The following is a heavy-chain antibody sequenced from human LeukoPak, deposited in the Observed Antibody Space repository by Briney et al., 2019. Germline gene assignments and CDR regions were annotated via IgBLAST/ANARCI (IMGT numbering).Heavy chain of an antibody. CDR1: GYSISSGYY. D-gene: IGHD2-15*01. CDR3: ARDERGVVVAGEGAFDI. V-gene: IGHV4-38-2*02. J-gene: IGHJ3*02. Sequence: PSETLSLTCTVSGYSISSGYYWGWIRQPPGKGLEWIGSIYHSGSTYYNPSLKSRVTISVDTSKNQFSLKLSSVTAADTAVYYCARDERGVVVAGEGAFDIWGQGTMVTVSS. CDR2: IYHSGST.